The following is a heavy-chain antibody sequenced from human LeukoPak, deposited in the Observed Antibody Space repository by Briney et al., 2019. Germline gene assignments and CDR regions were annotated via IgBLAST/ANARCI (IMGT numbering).Heavy chain of an antibody. CDR1: GFTFSSYE. CDR3: AKVGGMSIAVAGKRVYFDY. CDR2: ISSSGTTI. D-gene: IGHD6-19*01. V-gene: IGHV3-48*03. Sequence: PGGSLRLSCAASGFTFSSYEMNWVRQAPGKGLEWVSDISSSGTTIHYADSVKGRFTISRDNSKNTLYLQMNSLRAEDTAVYYCAKVGGMSIAVAGKRVYFDYWGQGTLVTVSS. J-gene: IGHJ4*02.